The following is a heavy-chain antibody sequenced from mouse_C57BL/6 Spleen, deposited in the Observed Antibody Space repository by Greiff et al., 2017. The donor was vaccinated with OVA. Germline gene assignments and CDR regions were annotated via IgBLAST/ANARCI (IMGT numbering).Heavy chain of an antibody. CDR3: AREGYYYGSSPSGYFDV. J-gene: IGHJ1*03. Sequence: QVHVKQSDAELVKPGASVKISCKVSGYTFTDHTIHWMKQRPEQGLEWIGYIYPRDGSTKYNEKFKGKATLTADKSSSTAYMQLNSLTSEDSAVYFCAREGYYYGSSPSGYFDVWGTGTTVTVSS. D-gene: IGHD1-1*01. CDR2: IYPRDGST. V-gene: IGHV1-78*01. CDR1: GYTFTDHT.